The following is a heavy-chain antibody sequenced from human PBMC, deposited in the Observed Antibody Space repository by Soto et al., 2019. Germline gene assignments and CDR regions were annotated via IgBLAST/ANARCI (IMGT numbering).Heavy chain of an antibody. CDR1: GYTFTSYG. CDR2: ISAYNGNT. V-gene: IGHV1-18*01. D-gene: IGHD2-15*01. Sequence: QVQLVQSGAEVKKPGASVKVSCKASGYTFTSYGISWVRQAPGQGLAWMGWISAYNGNTNYAQKLQGRVTMTTDTSTSTAYMELRRLRSDDTAVYYCARDLEWNCSGGSCTDYWGQGTLVTVSS. CDR3: ARDLEWNCSGGSCTDY. J-gene: IGHJ4*02.